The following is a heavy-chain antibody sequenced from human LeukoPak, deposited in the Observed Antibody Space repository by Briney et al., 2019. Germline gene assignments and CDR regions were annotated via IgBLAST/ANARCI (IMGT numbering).Heavy chain of an antibody. Sequence: ASVQVSCKVSGYTLTELSMHWVRQAPGKGLEWMGGYDPEDGETIYAQKFQGRVPMTEDTSTDTAYMELSSLRSEDTAVYYCATESSPRQQRITIFGVVIQRGAFDIWGQGTMVTVSS. V-gene: IGHV1-24*01. CDR3: ATESSPRQQRITIFGVVIQRGAFDI. D-gene: IGHD3-3*01. J-gene: IGHJ3*02. CDR1: GYTLTELS. CDR2: YDPEDGET.